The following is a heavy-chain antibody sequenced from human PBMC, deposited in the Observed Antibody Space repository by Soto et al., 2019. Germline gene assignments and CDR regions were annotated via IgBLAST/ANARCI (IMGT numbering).Heavy chain of an antibody. CDR1: GGTFSSYA. CDR2: IIPIFGTA. CDR3: ARGEITGDGNWFDP. J-gene: IGHJ5*02. Sequence: QVQLVQSGAEVKKPGSSVKVSCKASGGTFSSYAISWVRQAPGQGLEWMGGIIPIFGTANYAQKFQGRVTIIADKSTSTVYMELSSLRSEDTAVYYCARGEITGDGNWFDPWGQGTLVTVSS. D-gene: IGHD7-27*01. V-gene: IGHV1-69*06.